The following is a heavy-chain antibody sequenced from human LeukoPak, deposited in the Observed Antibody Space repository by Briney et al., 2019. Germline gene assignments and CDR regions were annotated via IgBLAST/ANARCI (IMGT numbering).Heavy chain of an antibody. J-gene: IGHJ4*02. CDR2: ISSSGSTI. V-gene: IGHV3-48*03. D-gene: IGHD4-17*01. CDR1: GFTFSSYE. CDR3: ARVMTTVTLAGDY. Sequence: GGSLRLSCAASGFTFSSYEMNWVRQAPGKGLGWVSYISSSGSTIYYADSVKGRFTISRDNAKNSLYLQMNSLRAEDTAVYYCARVMTTVTLAGDYWGQGTLVTVSS.